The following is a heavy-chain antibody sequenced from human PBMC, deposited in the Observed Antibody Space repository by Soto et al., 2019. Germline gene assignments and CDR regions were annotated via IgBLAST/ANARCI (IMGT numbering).Heavy chain of an antibody. J-gene: IGHJ4*02. CDR3: ARDRSSSWYNGTFYFDS. CDR1: GGTFTTYD. Sequence: QVQLVQSGAEVRKPGSSVKVSCKASGGTFTTYDISWVRQAPGQGLEWMGGIIPLLDATKYAQKFRGRVTITADKSTGTAYMELSSLRSEDTAMYYCARDRSSSWYNGTFYFDSWGQGTLVTVSS. D-gene: IGHD6-19*01. V-gene: IGHV1-69*06. CDR2: IIPLLDAT.